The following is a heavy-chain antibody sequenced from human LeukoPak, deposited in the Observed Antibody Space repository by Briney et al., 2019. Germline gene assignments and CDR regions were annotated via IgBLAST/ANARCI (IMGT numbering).Heavy chain of an antibody. CDR1: GGSFSGYY. D-gene: IGHD3-10*01. CDR3: ARGLTYYYGSGSLQYYYYYGMDV. Sequence: SETLSLTCAAYGGSFSGYYWSWIRQPPGKGLEWIGEINHSGSTNYNPSLKSRVTISVDTSKNQFSLKLSSVTAADTAVYYCARGLTYYYGSGSLQYYYYYGMDVWGKGTTVTVSS. V-gene: IGHV4-34*01. CDR2: INHSGST. J-gene: IGHJ6*04.